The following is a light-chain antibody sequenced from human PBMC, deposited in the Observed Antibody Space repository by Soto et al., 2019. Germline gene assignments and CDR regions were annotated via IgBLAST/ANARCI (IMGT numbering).Light chain of an antibody. CDR1: SNDIGAFDY. CDR3: SSYTTNNAHV. Sequence: QSALTQPASVSASPGQSISISCTGTSNDIGAFDYVSWYQQHPGKAPKPILFEVFNRPSGVSTRFSGSKSGSTASLTISGLQAEDEADYFCSSYTTNNAHVFGGGTQLTVL. CDR2: EVF. J-gene: IGLJ2*01. V-gene: IGLV2-14*01.